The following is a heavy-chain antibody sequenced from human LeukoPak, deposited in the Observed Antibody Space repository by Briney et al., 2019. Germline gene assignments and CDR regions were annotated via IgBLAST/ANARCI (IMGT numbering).Heavy chain of an antibody. CDR2: IYYSGST. V-gene: IGHV4-59*01. CDR3: ARGLRWLQPFDY. Sequence: SETLSLTCTVSGGSISSYYWSWIRQPPGKGLEWIGYIYYSGSTNYNPSLKSRVTISVDTSKNQFSLKLSSVTAADTAVYYCARGLRWLQPFDYWGQGTLVTVSS. CDR1: GGSISSYY. J-gene: IGHJ4*02. D-gene: IGHD5-12*01.